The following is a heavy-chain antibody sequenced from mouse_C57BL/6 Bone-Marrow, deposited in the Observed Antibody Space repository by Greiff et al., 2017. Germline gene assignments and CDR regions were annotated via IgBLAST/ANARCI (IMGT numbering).Heavy chain of an antibody. V-gene: IGHV1-18*01. CDR2: INPNNGGT. D-gene: IGHD4-1*01. CDR1: GYTFTDYN. J-gene: IGHJ1*03. Sequence: VQLKQSGPELVKPGASVKIPCKASGYTFTDYNMDWVKQSHGKSLEWIGDINPNNGGTIYNQKFKGTATLTVDKSSSTAYMELRSLTSEDTAVYYCARRWDDWYFDVWGTGTTVTVSS. CDR3: ARRWDDWYFDV.